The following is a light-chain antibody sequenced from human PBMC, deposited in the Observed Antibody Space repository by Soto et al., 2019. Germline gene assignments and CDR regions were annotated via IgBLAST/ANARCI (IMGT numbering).Light chain of an antibody. V-gene: IGKV1-5*01. CDR3: QHYNSYPYT. Sequence: DIQMTQSPSTLSASVGDRVTSTCRSSQSISSWLAWYQQKPGKAPKFLIYDASSLESGVPSRFGGSGSGTEFTLTISSLQPDDFATYYCQHYNSYPYTFGQGTKVDIK. J-gene: IGKJ2*01. CDR2: DAS. CDR1: QSISSW.